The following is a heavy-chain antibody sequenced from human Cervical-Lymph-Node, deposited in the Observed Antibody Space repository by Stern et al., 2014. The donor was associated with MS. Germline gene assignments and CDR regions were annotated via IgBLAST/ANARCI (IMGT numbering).Heavy chain of an antibody. J-gene: IGHJ6*02. Sequence: QVTLKESGPALVKPTQTLTLTCTFSGFSLSTSGMCVNWIRQPPGRALEWLAPIYWAADKMYSTSLKTRLAISKDISKNQVVLTMTNMDPVDTATYFCARDRLMVRGWGVPSYHGMDVWGQGTTVTVS. CDR2: IYWAADK. CDR3: ARDRLMVRGWGVPSYHGMDV. CDR1: GFSLSTSGMC. D-gene: IGHD3-10*01. V-gene: IGHV2-70*04.